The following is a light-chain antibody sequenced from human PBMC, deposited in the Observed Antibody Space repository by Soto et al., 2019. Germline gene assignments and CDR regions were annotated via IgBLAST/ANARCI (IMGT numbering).Light chain of an antibody. J-gene: IGLJ2*01. CDR1: SSDVGGYNY. V-gene: IGLV2-14*01. CDR3: SSYTSSSTPYVV. Sequence: QSAPTQPASVSGSPGQSITISCTGTSSDVGGYNYVSWYQQHPGKAPKLMIYEVSNRPSGVSNRFTGSKSGNTASLTISGLQDEDDADYYCSSYTSSSTPYVVFGGGTKLTVL. CDR2: EVS.